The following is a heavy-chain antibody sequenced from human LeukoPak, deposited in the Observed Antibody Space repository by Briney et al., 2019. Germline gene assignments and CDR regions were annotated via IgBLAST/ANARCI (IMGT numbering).Heavy chain of an antibody. D-gene: IGHD1-20*01. V-gene: IGHV1-24*01. CDR2: FDPEDGET. CDR3: ATPKLYNWNHPAVFDY. J-gene: IGHJ4*02. CDR1: GYTLTELS. Sequence: ASVKVSCKVSGYTLTELSMHRVRQAPGKGLEWMGGFDPEDGETIYAQKFQGRVTMTEDTSTDTAYMELSSLRSEDTAVYYCATPKLYNWNHPAVFDYWGQGTLVTVSS.